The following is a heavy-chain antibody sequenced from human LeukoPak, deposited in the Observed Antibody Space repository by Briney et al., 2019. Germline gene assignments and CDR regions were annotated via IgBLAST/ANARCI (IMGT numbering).Heavy chain of an antibody. D-gene: IGHD6-13*01. CDR3: ARSMYSTNADS. J-gene: IGHJ4*02. Sequence: SETLSLTCTVSGXSISSSSDFWGWIRQPPGKGLEWIGSMYYSGSTYYNPSLKSRVTISVDTSKNHLSLRLSSVTAADTAVYYCARSMYSTNADSWGQGTLVTVSS. CDR1: GXSISSSSDF. V-gene: IGHV4-39*02. CDR2: MYYSGST.